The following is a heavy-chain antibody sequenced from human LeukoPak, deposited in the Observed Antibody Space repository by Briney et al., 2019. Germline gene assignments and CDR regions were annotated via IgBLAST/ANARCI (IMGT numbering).Heavy chain of an antibody. Sequence: PSETLSLTCTVSGGSMSSSSYYWGWIRQPPGKGLEWIGSIYYSGSTYQNPSLKSRVTISVDTSKNQFSLKLSSVTAADTAVYYCARVPTVTFFDYWGQGTLVTASS. CDR3: ARVPTVTFFDY. CDR1: GGSMSSSSYY. D-gene: IGHD4-17*01. V-gene: IGHV4-39*07. CDR2: IYYSGST. J-gene: IGHJ4*02.